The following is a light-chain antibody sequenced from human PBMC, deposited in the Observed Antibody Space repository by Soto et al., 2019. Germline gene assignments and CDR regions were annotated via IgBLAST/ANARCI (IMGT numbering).Light chain of an antibody. V-gene: IGKV3-15*01. CDR3: QQYNNWPSLFT. Sequence: EIGMTQSPATLSVSPGERATLSCRASQSVSSNLAWYQQKPGQAPRLLIYGASTRATGIPARFSGSGSGTEFTLTVSTLQSEDFAVYYCQQYNNWPSLFTFGPGNKVAIK. CDR1: QSVSSN. CDR2: GAS. J-gene: IGKJ3*01.